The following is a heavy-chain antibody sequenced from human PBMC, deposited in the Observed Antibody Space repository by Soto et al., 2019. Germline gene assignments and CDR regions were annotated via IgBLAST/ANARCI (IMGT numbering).Heavy chain of an antibody. Sequence: QIQLVQSGVEVKKPGASVKVSCRASGYSFTGYALAWVRQAPGQGLEWVGWISTYNSNTNYAQKFHGRVTMTTDTSTTTAHMELRNTRSDDTAVYYCARVSYDILTGYYAHYFDYWGQGTLVTVSS. D-gene: IGHD3-9*01. CDR3: ARVSYDILTGYYAHYFDY. J-gene: IGHJ4*02. CDR2: ISTYNSNT. V-gene: IGHV1-18*01. CDR1: GYSFTGYA.